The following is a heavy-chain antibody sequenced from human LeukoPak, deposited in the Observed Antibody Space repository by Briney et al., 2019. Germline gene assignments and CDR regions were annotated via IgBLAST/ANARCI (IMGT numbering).Heavy chain of an antibody. D-gene: IGHD5-18*01. J-gene: IGHJ6*03. CDR1: GFTFSSYA. CDR3: ARVTGYSYGFRYYYYMDV. CDR2: ISSNGGST. Sequence: GGSLRLSCAASGFTFSSYAMHWVRQAPGKGLEYVSAISSNGGSTYYANSVKGRFTISRDNSKNTLYLQMGSLRAEDMAVYYCARVTGYSYGFRYYYYMDVWGKGTTVTISS. V-gene: IGHV3-64*01.